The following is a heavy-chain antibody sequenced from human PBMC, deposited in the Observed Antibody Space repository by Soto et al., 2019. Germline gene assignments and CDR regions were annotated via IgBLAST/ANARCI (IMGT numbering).Heavy chain of an antibody. V-gene: IGHV4-34*01. CDR3: ARAPRSRNWFDP. J-gene: IGHJ5*02. Sequence: PSETLSLTCAVYGGSFSGYYWSWIRQPPGKGLGWIGEINHSGSTNYNPSLKSRVTISVDTSKNQFSLKLSSVTAADTAVYYCARAPRSRNWFDPWGQGTLVTVSS. CDR1: GGSFSGYY. CDR2: INHSGST.